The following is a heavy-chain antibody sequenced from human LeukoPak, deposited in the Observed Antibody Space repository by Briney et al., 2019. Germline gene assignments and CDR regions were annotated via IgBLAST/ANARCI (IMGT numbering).Heavy chain of an antibody. V-gene: IGHV4-39*07. D-gene: IGHD6-13*01. Sequence: SETLSLTCTVSGGSISSSSYYWSWIRQPPGKGLEWIGEINHSGSTNYNPSLKSRVTISVDTSKNQFSLKLSSVTAADTAVYYCARGPYSSSGPLSKPPYYYYGMDVWGQGTTVTVSS. J-gene: IGHJ6*02. CDR2: INHSGST. CDR3: ARGPYSSSGPLSKPPYYYYGMDV. CDR1: GGSISSSSYY.